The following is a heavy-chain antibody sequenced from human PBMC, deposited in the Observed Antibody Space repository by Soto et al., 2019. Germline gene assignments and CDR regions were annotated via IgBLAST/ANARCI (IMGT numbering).Heavy chain of an antibody. CDR1: VFTFINYQ. J-gene: IGHJ4*02. CDR2: ISSSGSII. CDR3: ARDLGYYDSSGYFDY. D-gene: IGHD3-22*01. V-gene: IGHV3-11*01. Sequence: GGSLRLSCPSSVFTFINYQMSWIRQAPGKGLEWVSYISSSGSIISYADSVRGRFTISRDNAKNSLYLQVSSLRAEDTAVYYCARDLGYYDSSGYFDYWGQGTLVTVSS.